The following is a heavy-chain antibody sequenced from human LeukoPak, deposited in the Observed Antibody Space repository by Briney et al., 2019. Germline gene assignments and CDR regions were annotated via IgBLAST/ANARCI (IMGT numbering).Heavy chain of an antibody. Sequence: GGSLRLSCAASGFTFSSYTMSWVRQAPGKGLEWVAAISGSGGTTYYTDSVKGRFTISRDNSKNTLYLQMNSLRAEDTAVYYCARGPSGYHNTGGQGTLVTVSS. CDR1: GFTFSSYT. D-gene: IGHD5-12*01. V-gene: IGHV3-23*01. J-gene: IGHJ4*02. CDR2: ISGSGGTT. CDR3: ARGPSGYHNT.